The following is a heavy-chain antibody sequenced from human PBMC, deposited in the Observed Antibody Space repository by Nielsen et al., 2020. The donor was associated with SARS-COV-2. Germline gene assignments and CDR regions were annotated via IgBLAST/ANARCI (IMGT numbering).Heavy chain of an antibody. V-gene: IGHV3-9*01. CDR2: ISWNSGSI. CDR1: GFTFDDYA. Sequence: SLKISCAASGFTFDDYAMHWVRQAPGKGLEWVSGISWNSGSIGYADSVKGRFTISRDNAKNSLYLQMNSLRAEDTALYYCARGGGIRSWDYWGQGTLVTVSS. J-gene: IGHJ4*02. CDR3: ARGGGIRSWDY. D-gene: IGHD3-16*01.